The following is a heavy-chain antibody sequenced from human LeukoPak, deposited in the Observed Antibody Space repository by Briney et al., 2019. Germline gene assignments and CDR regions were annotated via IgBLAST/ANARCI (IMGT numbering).Heavy chain of an antibody. CDR1: GGTFSSYA. Sequence: GASVKVSCKASGGTFSSYAISWVRQAPGQGLEWMGRIIPILGIANYAQKFQGRVTITADKSTSTAYMELSSLRSEDTAVYYCARDRPAAILYGMDVWAKGPRSPFP. CDR2: IIPILGIA. V-gene: IGHV1-69*04. D-gene: IGHD2-2*01. CDR3: ARDRPAAILYGMDV. J-gene: IGHJ6*02.